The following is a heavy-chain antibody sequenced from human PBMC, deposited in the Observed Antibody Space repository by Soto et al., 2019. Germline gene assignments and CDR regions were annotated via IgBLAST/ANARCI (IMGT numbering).Heavy chain of an antibody. V-gene: IGHV1-3*01. D-gene: IGHD6-19*01. Sequence: ASVKVSCKASGYTFTSYAMHWVRQAPGQRLEWMGWINAGNGNTKYSQKFQGRVTITRDTSASTAYMELSSLRSEDTAVYYCARDLMEYSSGWRPTSRDYYYYYGMDVWGQGTTVTVSS. CDR2: INAGNGNT. CDR3: ARDLMEYSSGWRPTSRDYYYYYGMDV. CDR1: GYTFTSYA. J-gene: IGHJ6*02.